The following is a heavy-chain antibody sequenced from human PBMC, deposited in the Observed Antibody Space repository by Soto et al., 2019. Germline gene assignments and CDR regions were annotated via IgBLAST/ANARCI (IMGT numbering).Heavy chain of an antibody. J-gene: IGHJ5*02. D-gene: IGHD2-2*01. CDR1: GGSISSGGYY. V-gene: IGHV4-31*03. Sequence: SETLSLTCTVSGGSISSGGYYWSWIRQHPGKGLEWIGYIYYSGSTYYNPSLKSRVTISVDTSKNQFSLKLSSVTAADTAVYYCARDGPFACSSTSCDDGWFDPWGQGTLVTVSS. CDR3: ARDGPFACSSTSCDDGWFDP. CDR2: IYYSGST.